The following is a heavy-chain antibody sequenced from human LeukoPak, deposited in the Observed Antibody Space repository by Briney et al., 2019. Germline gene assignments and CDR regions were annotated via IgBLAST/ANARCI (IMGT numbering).Heavy chain of an antibody. D-gene: IGHD6-19*01. CDR1: SGSISSGTYF. J-gene: IGHJ4*02. CDR3: ARSIYAHSSGWYYFDY. V-gene: IGHV4-39*01. CDR2: ISYSGNT. Sequence: SETLSLTCSVSSGSISSGTYFWGWIRQPPGGGLEWIGSISYSGNTYYNPSLTSRVTISVDTSKNHFSLRLSSVTAADTAVYYCARSIYAHSSGWYYFDYWGQGTLVTVSS.